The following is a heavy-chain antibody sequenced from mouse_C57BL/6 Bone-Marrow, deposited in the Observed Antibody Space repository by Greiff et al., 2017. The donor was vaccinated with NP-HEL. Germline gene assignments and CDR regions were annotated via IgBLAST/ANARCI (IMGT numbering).Heavy chain of an antibody. Sequence: QVHVKQSGAELARPGASVKLSCKASGYTFTSYGISWVKQRTGQGLEWIGEIYPRSGNTYYNEKFKGKATLTADKSSSTAYMELRSLTSEDSAVYFCEREAIYYYGSRYFDVWGTGTTVTVSS. CDR3: EREAIYYYGSRYFDV. V-gene: IGHV1-81*01. J-gene: IGHJ1*03. CDR1: GYTFTSYG. CDR2: IYPRSGNT. D-gene: IGHD1-1*01.